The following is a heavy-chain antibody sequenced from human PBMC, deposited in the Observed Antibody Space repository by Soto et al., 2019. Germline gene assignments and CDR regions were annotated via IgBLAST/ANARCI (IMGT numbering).Heavy chain of an antibody. CDR3: AIHSTGYEDS. CDR1: GYSFTNYL. V-gene: IGHV5-51*01. Sequence: GESLKISCKCSGYSFTNYLINWVRQMPGKGLEWMGIIHPSDSETRYSPSFQGQVTISADKSISTAYLQWSSLRASDTAMYYCAIHSTGYEDSWGQGTLVTVSS. CDR2: IHPSDSET. D-gene: IGHD5-12*01. J-gene: IGHJ5*02.